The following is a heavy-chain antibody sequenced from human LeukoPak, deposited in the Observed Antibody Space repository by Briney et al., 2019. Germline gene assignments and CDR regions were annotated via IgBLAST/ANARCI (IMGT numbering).Heavy chain of an antibody. J-gene: IGHJ4*02. Sequence: GGSLRLSCAASGFTFSSYAMSWVRQGPGKGLGRVSAISGSGGSTYYADSVKGGFTISRDNSKNTLYLQMNSLRAEDTAVYYCAKVASSSWYGVPFDYWGQGTLVTVSS. CDR1: GFTFSSYA. V-gene: IGHV3-23*01. CDR2: ISGSGGST. CDR3: AKVASSSWYGVPFDY. D-gene: IGHD6-13*01.